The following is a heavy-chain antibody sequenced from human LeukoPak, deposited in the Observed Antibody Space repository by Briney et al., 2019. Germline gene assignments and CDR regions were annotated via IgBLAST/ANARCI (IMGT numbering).Heavy chain of an antibody. V-gene: IGHV4-34*01. J-gene: IGHJ4*02. CDR3: ARRHAGSSPAYDY. Sequence: PSETLSLTCAVYGGSFSGYYWSWIRQPPGKGLEWIGEVNHSGSTNYNPSLKSRVTISVDTSKNQFSLKLSSVTAADTAVYYYARRHAGSSPAYDYWGQGTLVTVSS. D-gene: IGHD1-26*01. CDR1: GGSFSGYY. CDR2: VNHSGST.